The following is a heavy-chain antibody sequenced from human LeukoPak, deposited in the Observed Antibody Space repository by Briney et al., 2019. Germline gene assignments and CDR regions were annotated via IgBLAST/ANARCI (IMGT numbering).Heavy chain of an antibody. V-gene: IGHV1-69*13. CDR2: IIPIFGTA. Sequence: ASVKVSCKASGGTFSSYAISWVRQAPGQGLEWMGGIIPIFGTANYAQKFQGRVTITADESTSTAYMELSSLRSEDTAVYYYARGRLAYCGGDCYYPLDYWGQGTLVTVSS. D-gene: IGHD2-21*01. CDR3: ARGRLAYCGGDCYYPLDY. J-gene: IGHJ4*02. CDR1: GGTFSSYA.